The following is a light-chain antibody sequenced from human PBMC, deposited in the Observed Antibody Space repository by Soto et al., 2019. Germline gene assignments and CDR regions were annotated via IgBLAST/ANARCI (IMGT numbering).Light chain of an antibody. J-gene: IGLJ7*01. Sequence: QSALTQPASVSGSPGQSITISCTGTSGDIGSYNRVSWYQQHPGKAPKLIIYEVRNRPSGVSDRFSGSKSDNTASLTISGLQADDEAEYHCSSYTDSGSFVVFGGGTQLTVL. CDR2: EVR. V-gene: IGLV2-14*01. CDR3: SSYTDSGSFVV. CDR1: SGDIGSYNR.